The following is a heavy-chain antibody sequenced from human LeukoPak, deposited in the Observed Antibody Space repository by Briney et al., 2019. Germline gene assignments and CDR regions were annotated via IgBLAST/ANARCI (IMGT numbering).Heavy chain of an antibody. D-gene: IGHD3-22*01. J-gene: IGHJ4*02. CDR2: ISYDGSNK. CDR1: GFTFRSYC. Sequence: PGRSLRLFCAASGFTFRSYCMHWVRQAPGKGLEWVAVISYDGSNKYYADSVKGRFTISRDNSKNTLYLQMNSLRAEDTAVYYCAKDRALTNYYDSSGYLDYWGQGTLVTVSS. CDR3: AKDRALTNYYDSSGYLDY. V-gene: IGHV3-30*18.